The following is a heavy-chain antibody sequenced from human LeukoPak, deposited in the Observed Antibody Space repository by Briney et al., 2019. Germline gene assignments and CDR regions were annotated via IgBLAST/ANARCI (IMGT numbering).Heavy chain of an antibody. CDR1: GYTFTSNY. V-gene: IGHV1-2*02. CDR2: INPNSGGT. D-gene: IGHD1-26*01. J-gene: IGHJ3*02. CDR3: ARRSVWELLPAFDI. Sequence: ASVKVSCKAFGYTFTSNYMHWVRQAPGQGLEWMGWINPNSGGTNYAQKFQGRVTMTRDTSISTAYMELSRLRSDDTAVYYCARRSVWELLPAFDIWGQGTMVTVSS.